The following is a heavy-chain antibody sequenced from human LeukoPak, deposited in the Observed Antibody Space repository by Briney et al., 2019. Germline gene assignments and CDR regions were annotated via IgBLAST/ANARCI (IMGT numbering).Heavy chain of an antibody. V-gene: IGHV1-2*02. CDR2: INPNSGGT. D-gene: IGHD4-17*01. Sequence: ASVKVSCKASGYTFTGCYMHWVRQAPGQGLEWMGWINPNSGGTNYAQKFQGRVTMTRDTSISTAYMELSRLRSDDTAVYYCARHGDYVSDDGVAYDYWGQGTLVTVSS. CDR3: ARHGDYVSDDGVAYDY. CDR1: GYTFTGCY. J-gene: IGHJ4*02.